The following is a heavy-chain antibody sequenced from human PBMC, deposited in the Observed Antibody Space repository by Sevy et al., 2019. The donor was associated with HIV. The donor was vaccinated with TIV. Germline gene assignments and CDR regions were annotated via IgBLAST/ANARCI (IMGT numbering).Heavy chain of an antibody. CDR1: GFTFSSYS. CDR2: ISSSSSYI. J-gene: IGHJ5*02. CDR3: ARDRIAAAGTAYNWFDP. D-gene: IGHD6-13*01. Sequence: GGSLRLSCAASGFTFSSYSMNWVRQAPGKGLEWVSSISSSSSYIYYADSVKGRFTISRDNAKNSLYLQMNSLRAEDTVVYYCARDRIAAAGTAYNWFDPWGQGTLVTVSS. V-gene: IGHV3-21*01.